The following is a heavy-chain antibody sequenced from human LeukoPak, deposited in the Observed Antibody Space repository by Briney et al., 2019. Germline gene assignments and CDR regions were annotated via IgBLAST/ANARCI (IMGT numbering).Heavy chain of an antibody. Sequence: SGRSLRLSCAASGFTFSSYGMHWVRQAPGKGLEWVAVIWYDGSDKYYTDSVKDRFTISRDNSKNTLYLQMNSLRAEDTAIYYCARAGDAFDIWGQGTMVTVSS. CDR1: GFTFSSYG. J-gene: IGHJ3*02. CDR2: IWYDGSDK. V-gene: IGHV3-33*01. CDR3: ARAGDAFDI.